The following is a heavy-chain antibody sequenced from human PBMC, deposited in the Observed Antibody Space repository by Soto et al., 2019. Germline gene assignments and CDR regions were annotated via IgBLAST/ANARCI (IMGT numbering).Heavy chain of an antibody. CDR3: ARDWVAASRWFDP. CDR2: INAGNGDT. Sequence: GASVKVSCKASGYTFTSYAMHWVRQAPGQRLEWMGWINAGNGDTKYSQKFQGRVTITRDTSASTAYMELSSLRSEDTAVYYCARDWVAASRWFDPWGQGTLVTVSS. V-gene: IGHV1-3*01. D-gene: IGHD2-15*01. J-gene: IGHJ5*02. CDR1: GYTFTSYA.